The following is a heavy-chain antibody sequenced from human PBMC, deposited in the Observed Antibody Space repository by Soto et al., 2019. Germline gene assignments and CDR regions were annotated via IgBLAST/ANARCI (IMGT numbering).Heavy chain of an antibody. V-gene: IGHV3-33*01. CDR3: ARELREISSSWYWSRYYYYYGMDV. CDR2: IWYDGSNK. Sequence: TGGSLRLSCAASGFTFSSYGMHWVRQAPGKGLEWVAVIWYDGSNKYYADSVKGRFTISRDNSKNTLYLQMNSLRAEDTAVYYCARELREISSSWYWSRYYYYYGMDVWGQGTTVTVSS. J-gene: IGHJ6*02. CDR1: GFTFSSYG. D-gene: IGHD6-13*01.